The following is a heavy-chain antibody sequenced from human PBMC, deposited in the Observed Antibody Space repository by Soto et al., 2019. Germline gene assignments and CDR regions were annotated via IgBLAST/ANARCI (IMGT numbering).Heavy chain of an antibody. CDR3: AKDRRVRDGLDV. D-gene: IGHD3-10*01. J-gene: IGHJ6*02. CDR2: ISYDGNYQ. CDR1: GFTFSNYG. Sequence: QVQLVESGGGVAQPGRSLRLSCAASGFTFSNYGVHWVRQAPGSGLEWVALISYDGNYQYYADAVKGRFTISRDNSKNTLYLEMTSLRSEDTAVYYCAKDRRVRDGLDVWGQGTTVTVSS. V-gene: IGHV3-30*18.